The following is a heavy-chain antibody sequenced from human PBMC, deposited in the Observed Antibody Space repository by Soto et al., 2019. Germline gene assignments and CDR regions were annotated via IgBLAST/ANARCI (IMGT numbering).Heavy chain of an antibody. Sequence: QVQLVESGGGVVQPGRSLRLSCAASGFIFSIYGMHWVRQAPGKGLEWVAVISYDGSNKYYADSVKGRFTISRDNSKNSLYLQMNSLRDEDTAVYYCAASAHGSGGSSLDYWGQGTLVTVSS. J-gene: IGHJ4*02. CDR1: GFIFSIYG. CDR2: ISYDGSNK. V-gene: IGHV3-30*03. D-gene: IGHD2-15*01. CDR3: AASAHGSGGSSLDY.